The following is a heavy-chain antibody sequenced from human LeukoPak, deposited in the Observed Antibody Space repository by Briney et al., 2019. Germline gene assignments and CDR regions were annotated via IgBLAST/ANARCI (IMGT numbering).Heavy chain of an antibody. CDR3: ARYIVSYPHDAFDI. D-gene: IGHD1-26*01. CDR1: GASISGSGYY. V-gene: IGHV4-39*07. J-gene: IGHJ3*02. CDR2: IYSSGST. Sequence: TSETLSLTCTVSGASISGSGYYWGWIRQPPGKGLEWIGSIYSSGSTYYNASLKSRVTISVDTSKNQFSLKLSSVTAADTAFYYCARYIVSYPHDAFDIWGQGTMVTVSS.